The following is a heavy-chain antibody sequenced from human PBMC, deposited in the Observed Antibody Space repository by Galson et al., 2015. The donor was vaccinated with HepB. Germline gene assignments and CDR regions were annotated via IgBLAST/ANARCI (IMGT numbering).Heavy chain of an antibody. CDR1: GFTFSDYY. D-gene: IGHD4-23*01. CDR3: ARSKNLNDYGGNSRRDLVGYFDL. Sequence: SLRLSCAASGFTFSDYYMSWIRQAPGKGLEWVSYISSSSSYTNYADSVKGRFTISRDNAKNSLYLQMSSLRAEDTAVYYCARSKNLNDYGGNSRRDLVGYFDLWGRGTLVTVSS. V-gene: IGHV3-11*06. J-gene: IGHJ2*01. CDR2: ISSSSSYT.